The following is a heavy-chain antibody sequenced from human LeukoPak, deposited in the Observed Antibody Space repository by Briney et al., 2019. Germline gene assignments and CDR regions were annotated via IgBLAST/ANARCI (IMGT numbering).Heavy chain of an antibody. J-gene: IGHJ4*02. CDR3: ARYKAGTVDY. CDR2: IYHSGST. D-gene: IGHD6-19*01. CDR1: GGSISSGGYS. Sequence: PSQTLSLTCAVSGGSISSGGYSWSWIRQPPGKGLEWIGYIYHSGSTYYNPSLKSRVTISVDRSKNQFSLKLSSVTAADTAVYYCARYKAGTVDYWGQGTLVTVSS. V-gene: IGHV4-30-2*01.